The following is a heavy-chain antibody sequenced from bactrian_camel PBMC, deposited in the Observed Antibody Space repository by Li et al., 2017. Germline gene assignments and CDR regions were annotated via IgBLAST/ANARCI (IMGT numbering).Heavy chain of an antibody. CDR1: EWKYKHSDMYC. V-gene: IGHV3S53*01. Sequence: VQLVESGGGSVQAGGSLGLSCVFSEWKYKHSDMYCMGWFRQAPGKEREGVAAIDSDGTTAYADSVKGRFTVSADNAKKTLYLQMNNLKTEDTAVYFCGTDCADIVIVTTAINPLYTYEGQGTQVTVS. CDR2: IDSDGTT. J-gene: IGHJ4*01. D-gene: IGHD2*01.